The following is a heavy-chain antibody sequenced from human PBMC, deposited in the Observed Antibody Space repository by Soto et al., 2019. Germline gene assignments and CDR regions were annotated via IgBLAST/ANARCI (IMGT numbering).Heavy chain of an antibody. CDR3: ARGGPLSMVSSIAARRIVGMDV. D-gene: IGHD6-6*01. CDR1: GGSFSGYY. J-gene: IGHJ6*02. CDR2: INHSGST. V-gene: IGHV4-34*01. Sequence: SETLSLTCAVYGGSFSGYYWSWIRQPPGKGLEWIGEINHSGSTNYNPSLKSRVTISVDTSKNQFSLKLSSVTAADTAVYYCARGGPLSMVSSIAARRIVGMDVWGQETTVTVSS.